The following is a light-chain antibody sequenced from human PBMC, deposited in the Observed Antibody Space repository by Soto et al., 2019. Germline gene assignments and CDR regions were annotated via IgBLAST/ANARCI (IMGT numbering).Light chain of an antibody. CDR1: QTISHY. CDR2: GAS. CDR3: LQSYSSPWT. V-gene: IGKV1-39*01. Sequence: DIEMTQSPSSLSASVGARVTITCRASQTISHYLSWYQQKPGEAPKLLLSGASNVQRGVPSRFSGEKSGTEFTLTISSLQPEDFATYYCLQSYSSPWTFGQGTKVVIK. J-gene: IGKJ1*01.